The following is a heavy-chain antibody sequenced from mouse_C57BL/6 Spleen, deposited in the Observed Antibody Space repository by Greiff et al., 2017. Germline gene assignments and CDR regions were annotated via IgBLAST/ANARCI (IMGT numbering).Heavy chain of an antibody. CDR1: GYTFTDYA. Sequence: QVQLKESGPELVRPGVSVKISCKGSGYTFTDYAMHWVKQSHAKSLEWIGVISTYYGDASYNQKFKDKATMTVDKSSSTAYMELARLTSEDSAVYYCASPDYYGSARDYWGQGTTLTVSS. CDR2: ISTYYGDA. V-gene: IGHV1-67*01. D-gene: IGHD1-1*01. CDR3: ASPDYYGSARDY. J-gene: IGHJ2*01.